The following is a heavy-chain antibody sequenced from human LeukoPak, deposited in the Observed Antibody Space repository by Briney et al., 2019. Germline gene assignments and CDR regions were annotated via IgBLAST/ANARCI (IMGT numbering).Heavy chain of an antibody. CDR3: ANLLGFGEPFDY. J-gene: IGHJ4*02. Sequence: GGSLRLSCAASGFTFSSYSMNWVRQAPGKGLEWVSYITSSGRTIYYADSVKGRFTISRDNSKNTLYLQMNSLRAEDTAVYYCANLLGFGEPFDYWGQGTLVTVSS. V-gene: IGHV3-48*01. CDR2: ITSSGRTI. D-gene: IGHD3-10*01. CDR1: GFTFSSYS.